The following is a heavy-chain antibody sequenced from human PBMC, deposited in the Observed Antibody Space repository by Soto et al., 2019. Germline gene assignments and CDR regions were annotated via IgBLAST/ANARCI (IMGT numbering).Heavy chain of an antibody. CDR3: ARGPSYSDYSNDWFFDS. CDR2: IKKDGTEK. J-gene: IGHJ4*02. D-gene: IGHD3-9*01. CDR1: GFTFSGYW. V-gene: IGHV3-7*03. Sequence: EVQLVESGGGFVQPGGSLRLACAASGFTFSGYWMTWVRQAPGKGLEWVADIKKDGTEKYYVDYVKGRFTISRDNDKKSVYLQMNGLTVEDTAVYRCARGPSYSDYSNDWFFDSWGQGALVTVSS.